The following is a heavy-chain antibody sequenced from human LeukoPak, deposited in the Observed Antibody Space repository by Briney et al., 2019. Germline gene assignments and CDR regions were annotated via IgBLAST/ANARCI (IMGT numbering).Heavy chain of an antibody. CDR1: GGSFSGYY. CDR2: INHSGST. J-gene: IGHJ4*02. Sequence: SETLSLTCAVYGGSFSGYYWSWIRQPPGKGLEWIGEINHSGSTNYNPSLKSRVTISVDTSKNQFSLKLSSVTAADTAVYYCARGAEEVPRDYDFWSGQTPVVYFDYWGQGTLVAVSS. V-gene: IGHV4-34*01. D-gene: IGHD3-3*01. CDR3: ARGAEEVPRDYDFWSGQTPVVYFDY.